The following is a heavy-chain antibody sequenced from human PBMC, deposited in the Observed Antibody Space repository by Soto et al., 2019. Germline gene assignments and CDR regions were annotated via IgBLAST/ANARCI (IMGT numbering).Heavy chain of an antibody. CDR2: INGDNGDT. CDR1: GYILSTHA. V-gene: IGHV1-3*01. Sequence: QVQVVQSGAEVKKPGASVRLSCKASGYILSTHAMHWARQAPGQRLEWMWWINGDNGDTKYSQKFQGRVIITRDTSANTAYIAMNILRSEATAVYYCARDQRGVARKGDFYYGMDVWGKGTAVTVSS. CDR3: ARDQRGVARKGDFYYGMDV. J-gene: IGHJ6*04. D-gene: IGHD6-19*01.